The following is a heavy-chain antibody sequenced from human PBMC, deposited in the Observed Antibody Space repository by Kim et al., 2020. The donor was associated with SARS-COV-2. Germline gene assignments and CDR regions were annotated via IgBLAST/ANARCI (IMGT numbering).Heavy chain of an antibody. CDR3: ARRVGAESWPYYYYGMDV. Sequence: GGSLRLSCAASGFTFSSYGMHWVRQAPGKGLEWVAVIWYDGSNKYYAESVKGRFTISRDNSKNTLYLQMNSLRAEDTAVYYCARRVGAESWPYYYYGMDVWGQGTTVTVSS. D-gene: IGHD1-26*01. J-gene: IGHJ6*02. CDR2: IWYDGSNK. CDR1: GFTFSSYG. V-gene: IGHV3-33*01.